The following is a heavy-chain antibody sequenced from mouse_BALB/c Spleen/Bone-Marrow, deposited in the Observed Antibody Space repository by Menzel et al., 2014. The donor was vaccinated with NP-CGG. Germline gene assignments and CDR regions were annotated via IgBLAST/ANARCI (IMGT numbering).Heavy chain of an antibody. J-gene: IGHJ3*01. CDR1: GFNIKDTY. D-gene: IGHD1-1*01. Sequence: EVKLMESGAELVKPGASVKLSCTASGFNIKDTYMHWVKQRPEQGLEWIGRIDPANGNTKYDPKFQGKATITADTSSNTAYLQLSSLTSEDTTVYYCAAYYYGSCYGFAYWGQGTLFTVSA. CDR2: IDPANGNT. CDR3: AAYYYGSCYGFAY. V-gene: IGHV14-3*02.